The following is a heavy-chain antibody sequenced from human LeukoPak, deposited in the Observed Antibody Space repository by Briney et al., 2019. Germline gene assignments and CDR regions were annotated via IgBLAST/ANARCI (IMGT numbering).Heavy chain of an antibody. CDR2: IYHSGST. Sequence: PSETLSLTCTVSGYSISSGYYWGWIRQPPGKGLEWIGSIYHSGSTYYNPSLKSRVTMSVDTSKNQFSLKLSSVTAADTAVYYCARDGGGVSLFDYWGQGTLVTVSS. CDR3: ARDGGGVSLFDY. CDR1: GYSISSGYY. J-gene: IGHJ4*02. D-gene: IGHD2-21*01. V-gene: IGHV4-38-2*02.